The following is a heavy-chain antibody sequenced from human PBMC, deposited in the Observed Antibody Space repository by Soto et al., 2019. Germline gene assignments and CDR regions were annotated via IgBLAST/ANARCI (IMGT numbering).Heavy chain of an antibody. Sequence: GGSLRLSCAASGFSFSSYSMIWVRQAPGEGLEWVSFITSSSSSTFYAASVQGRFTISRDNAKNSLYLQMNGLRAEDTAVYYCARAFAGTSSSDYWGQGTLVTVSS. CDR1: GFSFSSYS. CDR3: ARAFAGTSSSDY. J-gene: IGHJ4*02. V-gene: IGHV3-21*01. CDR2: ITSSSSST. D-gene: IGHD6-13*01.